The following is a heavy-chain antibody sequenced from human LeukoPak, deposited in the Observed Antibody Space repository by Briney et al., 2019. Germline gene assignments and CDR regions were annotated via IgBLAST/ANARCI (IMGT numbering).Heavy chain of an antibody. V-gene: IGHV3-21*01. CDR3: ARVANWIDASDI. J-gene: IGHJ3*02. CDR2: ISSSSSYI. Sequence: PGGSLRLSCAASGFTFSSYSMNWVRQAPGKGLEWVSSISSSSSYIYYADSVMGRFTISRDNAKNSLYLQMNSLRAEDTALYYCARVANWIDASDIWGQGTVVTVSS. D-gene: IGHD1-1*01. CDR1: GFTFSSYS.